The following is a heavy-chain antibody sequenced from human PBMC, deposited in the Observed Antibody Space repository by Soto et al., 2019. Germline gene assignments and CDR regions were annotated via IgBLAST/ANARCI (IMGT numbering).Heavy chain of an antibody. J-gene: IGHJ1*01. CDR3: VRDFR. Sequence: PGVSLRLSCAASGFTFTNLWIYWVRQTPEKGLVWVAGINGDGTITAYADSVKGRFTISRDNAKSTLYLQMNSLTIEDTALYYCVRDFRWGQGTLVTVSS. V-gene: IGHV3-74*01. CDR1: GFTFTNLW. CDR2: INGDGTIT.